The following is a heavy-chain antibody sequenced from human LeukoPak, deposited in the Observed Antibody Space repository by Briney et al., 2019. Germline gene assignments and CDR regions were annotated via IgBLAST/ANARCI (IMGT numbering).Heavy chain of an antibody. CDR3: ASGLQRHYYYYHMDV. J-gene: IGHJ6*03. CDR1: GGTFSTYS. CDR2: IIPIFGTV. V-gene: IGHV1-69*06. Sequence: GASVKVSCKASGGTFSTYSIIWVRQAPGQGLEWMGGIIPIFGTVTYAQKLQGRVTITADKSASTAYMELSSLRSEDTAIYYCASGLQRHYYYYHMDVWGEGTTVTISS. D-gene: IGHD6-25*01.